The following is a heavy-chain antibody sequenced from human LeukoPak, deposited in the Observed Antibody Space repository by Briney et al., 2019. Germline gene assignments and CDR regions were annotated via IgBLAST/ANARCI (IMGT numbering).Heavy chain of an antibody. V-gene: IGHV3-48*01. D-gene: IGHD3-9*01. CDR3: ARTVGYFDWQDAFDI. Sequence: GGSLGLSCAASGFTFSSYNMNWVRQAPGKGLEWVSYISSSSSTIYYADSVKGRFTISRDNAKNSLYLQMNSLRAEDTAVYYCARTVGYFDWQDAFDIWGQGTMVTVSS. CDR2: ISSSSSTI. J-gene: IGHJ3*02. CDR1: GFTFSSYN.